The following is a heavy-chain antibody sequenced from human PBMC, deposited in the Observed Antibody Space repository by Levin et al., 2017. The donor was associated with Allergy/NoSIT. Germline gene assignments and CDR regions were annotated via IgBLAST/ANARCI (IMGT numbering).Heavy chain of an antibody. CDR3: ATAALPIVFTGKSWFDP. V-gene: IGHV4-38-2*01. D-gene: IGHD2/OR15-2a*01. CDR1: GYSISSGHY. Sequence: PSETLSLTCAVSGYSISSGHYWGWIRQPPGKGLEWIGSIFHSGSTYYNPSLKSRVTISIDTSKNQFSLKLSSVAAADTAVYYCATAALPIVFTGKSWFDPWGQGTLVTVSS. J-gene: IGHJ5*02. CDR2: IFHSGST.